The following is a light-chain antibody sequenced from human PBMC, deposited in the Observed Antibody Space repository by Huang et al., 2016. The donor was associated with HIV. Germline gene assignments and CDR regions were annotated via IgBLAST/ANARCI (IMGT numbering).Light chain of an antibody. CDR3: QQRINWPAIT. CDR2: DAS. V-gene: IGKV3-11*01. J-gene: IGKJ5*01. CDR1: QSVGSY. Sequence: LSCRASQSVGSYLAWFQQKPGQVPRLLIYDASNRATGVPARFSGSGSGTDFTLTVSSLEPEDFAVYYCQQRINWPAITFGQGTRLEMK.